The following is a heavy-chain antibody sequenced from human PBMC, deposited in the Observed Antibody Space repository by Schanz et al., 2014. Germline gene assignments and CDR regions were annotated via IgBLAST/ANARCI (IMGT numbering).Heavy chain of an antibody. CDR3: ASVIMVAGNHRDGRDV. Sequence: GQLVESGGGVVQPGRSLRLSCAASGFTFSSYAMHWVRQAPGKGLEWVSDISDSGDSTHYADSVKGRFTISRDNARNSLYLQMSSLRDGDTAVYYCASVIMVAGNHRDGRDVWGQGTTVIVSS. CDR2: ISDSGDST. J-gene: IGHJ6*02. D-gene: IGHD6-19*01. V-gene: IGHV3-48*02. CDR1: GFTFSSYA.